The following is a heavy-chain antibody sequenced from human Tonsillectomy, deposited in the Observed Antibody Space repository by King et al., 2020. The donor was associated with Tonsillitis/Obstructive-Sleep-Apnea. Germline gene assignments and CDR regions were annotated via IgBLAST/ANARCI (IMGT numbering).Heavy chain of an antibody. CDR3: ARDRYYESSGYYRTPGAFNI. CDR1: DGSISNYY. Sequence: VQLQESGPRQVKPSETLSLTCTVSDGSISNYYWSWIRQPPGKGLEWIGYIYHSGGPSYNPSLKSRVTMSVDTSKNQFSLKLSSVTDTDTAVYYCARDRYYESSGYYRTPGAFNIWGQGTMVTVSS. V-gene: IGHV4-59*01. CDR2: IYHSGGP. J-gene: IGHJ3*02. D-gene: IGHD3-22*01.